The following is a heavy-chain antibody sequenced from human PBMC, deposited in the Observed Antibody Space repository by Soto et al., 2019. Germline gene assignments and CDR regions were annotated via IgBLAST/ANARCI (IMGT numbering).Heavy chain of an antibody. CDR2: ISSSGRTI. CDR3: ARMAPPLDY. Sequence: QVQLVESGGGLVKPGGSLRLSCAASGFTFSDYYMSWIRQAPWKGLELVSYISSSGRTIYYADAVKGRFTISRDNAKNLLCLQMNSLRAEDSGVYYCARMAPPLDYWGQGTLVTVSS. V-gene: IGHV3-11*01. CDR1: GFTFSDYY. J-gene: IGHJ4*02. D-gene: IGHD5-12*01.